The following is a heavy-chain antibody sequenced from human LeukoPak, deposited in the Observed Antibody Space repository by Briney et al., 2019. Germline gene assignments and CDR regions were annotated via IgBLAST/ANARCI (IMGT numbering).Heavy chain of an antibody. V-gene: IGHV5-51*01. Sequence: GESLKISCKGSGYGFTSYWIGWVRQMPGKGLGWMGIIYPGDSDTRYSPSFQGQVTISADKSISTAYLQWSSLKASDAAMYYCARQINLYAFDIWGQGTMVTVSS. CDR3: ARQINLYAFDI. J-gene: IGHJ3*02. CDR2: IYPGDSDT. CDR1: GYGFTSYW.